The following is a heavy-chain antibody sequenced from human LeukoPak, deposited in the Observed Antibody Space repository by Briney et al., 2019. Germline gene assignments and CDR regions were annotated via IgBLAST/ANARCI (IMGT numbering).Heavy chain of an antibody. CDR2: ITLSSSTI. V-gene: IGHV3-48*01. CDR1: GFTFTNYN. D-gene: IGHD3-22*01. CDR3: ARDGADNSGYYFGSL. J-gene: IGHJ3*01. Sequence: GGSLRLSCAASGFTFTNYNMNWVRQAPGEGLEWLSYITLSSSTIYYADSANGRFTISTDNSKNTLYHQMNRLRVEDTAVYYCARDGADNSGYYFGSLWGQGTVVTVSS.